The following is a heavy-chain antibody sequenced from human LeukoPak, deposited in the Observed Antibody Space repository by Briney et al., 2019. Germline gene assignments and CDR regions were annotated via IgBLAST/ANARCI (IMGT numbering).Heavy chain of an antibody. J-gene: IGHJ4*02. Sequence: SETLSLTCAVYGGSFSGYYWSWIRQPPGKGLEWIGEINHSGSTNYNPSLKSRVTISVDTSKNQFSLKLSSVTAADTAVYYCARVKGPQWLVSRPLDYWGQGTLVTVSS. CDR1: GGSFSGYY. D-gene: IGHD6-19*01. CDR3: ARVKGPQWLVSRPLDY. V-gene: IGHV4-34*01. CDR2: INHSGST.